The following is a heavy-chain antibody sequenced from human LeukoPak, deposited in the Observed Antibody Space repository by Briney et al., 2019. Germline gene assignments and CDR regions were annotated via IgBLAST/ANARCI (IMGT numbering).Heavy chain of an antibody. CDR2: SYYSGST. D-gene: IGHD6-13*01. V-gene: IGHV4-59*01. CDR3: ARAPRTIAATRRDAFAI. Sequence: SETLSLTCTVSGGSISSYYWGWIRQPPGKGLEWMGYSYYSGSTNYNPSLKSRVTISVDTSKNQFSLKLSSVTAADTAAYYCARAPRTIAATRRDAFAIWGQRTMVTVSS. CDR1: GGSISSYY. J-gene: IGHJ3*02.